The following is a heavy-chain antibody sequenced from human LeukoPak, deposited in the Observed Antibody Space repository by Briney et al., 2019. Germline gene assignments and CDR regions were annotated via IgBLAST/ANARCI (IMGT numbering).Heavy chain of an antibody. CDR2: IGSGGTTI. D-gene: IGHD3-3*01. V-gene: IGHV3-48*01. CDR3: AKGDFWSGYYNNPFFDN. Sequence: PGGSLRLSCAASGFTFSSYSMNWVRQAPGKGLEWVSYIGSGGTTIYYADSVKGRFTISRDNSKNTLYLQMNGLRAEDTAAYHCAKGDFWSGYYNNPFFDNWGRGTLVTVSS. J-gene: IGHJ4*02. CDR1: GFTFSSYS.